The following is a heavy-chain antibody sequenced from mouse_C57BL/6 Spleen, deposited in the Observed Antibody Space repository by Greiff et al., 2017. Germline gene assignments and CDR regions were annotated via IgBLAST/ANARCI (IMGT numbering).Heavy chain of an antibody. CDR2: IDPSDSDT. Sequence: QVQLQQPGAELVMPGSSVKLSCKASGYTFTSYWMHWVKQRPIQGLEWIGNIDPSDSDTHYNQKFKDKATLTVDKSSSTAYMQLSSLTSEDSAVYYCSRRSDYDGFDYWGQGTTLTVSS. D-gene: IGHD2-4*01. CDR3: SRRSDYDGFDY. V-gene: IGHV1-52*01. CDR1: GYTFTSYW. J-gene: IGHJ2*01.